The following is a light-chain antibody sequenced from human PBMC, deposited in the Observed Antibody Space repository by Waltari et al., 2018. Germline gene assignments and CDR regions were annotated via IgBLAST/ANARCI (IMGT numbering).Light chain of an antibody. V-gene: IGKV1-NL1*01. CDR1: QGISNS. J-gene: IGKJ1*01. CDR2: AAS. CDR3: QQYYSTRPWT. Sequence: DIQMPQSPSSLSASVGDRYTITCGASQGISNSLAWYQQKPGTAPKLLLYAASRFESGVPSRFSGSGSGTDYTLTISSLQPEDFATYYCQQYYSTRPWTFGQGTKVEIK.